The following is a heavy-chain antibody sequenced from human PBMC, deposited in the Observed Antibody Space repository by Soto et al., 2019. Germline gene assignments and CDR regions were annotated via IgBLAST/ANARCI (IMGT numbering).Heavy chain of an antibody. CDR1: GYTFTSYD. D-gene: IGHD5-12*01. CDR2: MNPNSGNT. Sequence: QVQLVQSGAEVKKPGASVKVSCKASGYTFTSYDINWVRQATGQGLEWMGWMNPNSGNTGYAQKFKGRVTMTRNTSISTAYMGLSSLRSEDTAVYYCARGRKVKWLRGGGNDYWGQGTLVTVSS. J-gene: IGHJ4*02. CDR3: ARGRKVKWLRGGGNDY. V-gene: IGHV1-8*01.